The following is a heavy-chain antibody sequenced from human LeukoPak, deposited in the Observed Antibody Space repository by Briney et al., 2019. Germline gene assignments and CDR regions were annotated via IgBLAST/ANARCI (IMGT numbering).Heavy chain of an antibody. J-gene: IGHJ3*01. CDR2: IYYNGST. V-gene: IGHV4-59*08. CDR1: GDSIYNYY. D-gene: IGHD2-21*02. CDR3: VGTYCGGDCYAMYAFDF. Sequence: PSETLSLTCSVSGDSIYNYYWSWIRQPPGKGLEWIGYIYYNGSTNYNPSLKSRVTFSVDTSRSQFALRLSSVTAADTAVYYCVGTYCGGDCYAMYAFDFWGQGTVVSVSS.